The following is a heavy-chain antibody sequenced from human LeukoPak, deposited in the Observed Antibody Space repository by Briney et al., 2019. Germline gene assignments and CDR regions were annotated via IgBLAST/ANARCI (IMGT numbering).Heavy chain of an antibody. Sequence: GGSLRLSCAASGFXFSNFGIHWVRQAPGKGLEWVAVISYDGSNKYFADSVKGRFTISRDNSKNTLYLQMNSLRAEDTAVYYCATQDGYDNSGHYGYWGQGTLVTVSS. CDR3: ATQDGYDNSGHYGY. J-gene: IGHJ4*02. CDR2: ISYDGSNK. V-gene: IGHV3-30*03. CDR1: GFXFSNFG. D-gene: IGHD3-22*01.